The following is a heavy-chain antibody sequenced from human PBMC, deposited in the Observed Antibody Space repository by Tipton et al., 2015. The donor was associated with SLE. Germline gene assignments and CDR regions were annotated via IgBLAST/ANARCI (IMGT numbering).Heavy chain of an antibody. D-gene: IGHD2-2*01. J-gene: IGHJ5*02. V-gene: IGHV4-61*08. Sequence: TLSLTCAVSGGSISSGGYSWSWIRQPPGKGLEWIGYIYYSGSTNYNPSLKSRVTISVDTSKNQFSLKLSSVTAADTAVYYCANVGYCSSTSCPPVGFDPWGQGTLVTVSS. CDR3: ANVGYCSSTSCPPVGFDP. CDR1: GGSISSGGYS. CDR2: IYYSGST.